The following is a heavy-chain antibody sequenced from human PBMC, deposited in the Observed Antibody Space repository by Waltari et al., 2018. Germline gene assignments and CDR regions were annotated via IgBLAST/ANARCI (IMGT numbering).Heavy chain of an antibody. CDR1: GFTFSSYA. CDR3: VRAVGCAEDCYNPYFDN. CDR2: ISYDGSNK. D-gene: IGHD2-21*02. J-gene: IGHJ4*02. Sequence: QVQLVESGGGVVQPGRSLRLSRAASGFTFSSYAMHWVRQALGKGLEWVAVISYDGSNKYYADSVKGRFTISRDNVKNTLYLQMESLRVEDTAVYYCVRAVGCAEDCYNPYFDNWGRGAGVTVSS. V-gene: IGHV3-30*01.